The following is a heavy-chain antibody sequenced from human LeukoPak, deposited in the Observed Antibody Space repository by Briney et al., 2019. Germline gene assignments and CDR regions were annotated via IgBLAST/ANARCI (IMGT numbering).Heavy chain of an antibody. J-gene: IGHJ4*02. CDR2: IKQDGSEK. D-gene: IGHD3-22*01. V-gene: IGHV3-7*01. CDR1: GFTFSTYW. CDR3: ATNYYDSSGYYYPIDY. Sequence: GSLRLSCAASGFTFSTYWMSWVRPAPGKGLEWVANIKQDGSEKYYVDSVKGRFTISRDNAKNSLYLQMNSLRAEDTAVYYCATNYYDSSGYYYPIDYWGQGTLVTVSS.